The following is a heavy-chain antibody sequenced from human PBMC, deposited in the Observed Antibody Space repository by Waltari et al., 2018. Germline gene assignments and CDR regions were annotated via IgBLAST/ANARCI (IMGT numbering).Heavy chain of an antibody. CDR2: IRYDGSNK. V-gene: IGHV3-30*02. CDR1: GFTFSSYG. CDR3: AKEWGYDEFDY. J-gene: IGHJ4*02. D-gene: IGHD5-12*01. Sequence: QVQLVESGGGVVQPGGSLGLSCAASGFTFSSYGMHWVRQAPGKGREGVAFIRYDGSNKYYADSGKGRVTISRDNSKNTLYLQMNSLRAEDTAVYYCAKEWGYDEFDYWGQGTLVTVSS.